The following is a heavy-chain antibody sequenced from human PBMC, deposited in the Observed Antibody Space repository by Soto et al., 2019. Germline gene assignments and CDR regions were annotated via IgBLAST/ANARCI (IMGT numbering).Heavy chain of an antibody. CDR1: GFTFSSYG. Sequence: SLRLSCAASGFTFSSYGMHWVRQAPGKGLEWVAVIWYDGSNKYYADSVKGRFTISRDNPKNTLYLQMNSLRVEDTAVFYCAKDRGDGSYYLGSQLDCWGQGALVTVSS. J-gene: IGHJ4*02. CDR2: IWYDGSNK. V-gene: IGHV3-33*06. D-gene: IGHD5-12*01. CDR3: AKDRGDGSYYLGSQLDC.